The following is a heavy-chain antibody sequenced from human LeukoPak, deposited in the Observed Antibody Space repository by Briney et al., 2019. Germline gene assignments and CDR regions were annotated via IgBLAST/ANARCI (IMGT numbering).Heavy chain of an antibody. CDR1: GYTFTSYG. D-gene: IGHD1-26*01. V-gene: IGHV1-18*01. CDR2: ISGYDGNA. J-gene: IGHJ4*02. CDR3: ARDQWEPHFDY. Sequence: ASVKVSCKTSGYTFTSYGISWVRQAPGQGLEWMGRISGYDGNAEYVEKFQGRVTMTTDTSTNTGYTEVRSPRSDDTAVYYCARDQWEPHFDYWGQGTLVIVSS.